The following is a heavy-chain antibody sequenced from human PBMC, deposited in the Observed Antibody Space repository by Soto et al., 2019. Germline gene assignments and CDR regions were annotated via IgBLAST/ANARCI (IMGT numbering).Heavy chain of an antibody. Sequence: QVQLHAWGPGLVKPSQTLSLTCTVSGGSISSGGYYWSWIRQHPGKGLEWIGYIYYSGSTYYNPSLTSRVTISVDTAKNQFSLKLSAVTAADTAVYYCASSSWYSVDYWGQGTLVTVSS. J-gene: IGHJ4*02. CDR3: ASSSWYSVDY. V-gene: IGHV4-31*03. CDR1: GGSISSGGYY. D-gene: IGHD6-13*01. CDR2: IYYSGST.